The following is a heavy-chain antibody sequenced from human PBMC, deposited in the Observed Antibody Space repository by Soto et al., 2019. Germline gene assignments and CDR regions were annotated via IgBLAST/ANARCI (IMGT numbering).Heavy chain of an antibody. Sequence: ASVKVSCKVSGYTLTELSMHWVRQAPGKGLEWMGGFDPEDGETIYAQKFQGRVTMTEDTSTDTAYMELSSLRSEDTAVYYCATAEGYSNPNYFDYWGQGTLVTVSS. J-gene: IGHJ4*02. V-gene: IGHV1-24*01. CDR3: ATAEGYSNPNYFDY. CDR1: GYTLTELS. CDR2: FDPEDGET. D-gene: IGHD4-4*01.